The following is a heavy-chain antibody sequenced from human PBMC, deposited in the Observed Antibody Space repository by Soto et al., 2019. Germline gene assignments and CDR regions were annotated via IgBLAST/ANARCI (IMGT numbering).Heavy chain of an antibody. CDR3: ARGLLWFGELPGDWFDP. CDR2: INHSGST. Sequence: PSETLSLTCAVYGGSFSGYYWSWIRQPPGKGLEWIGEINHSGSTNYNPSLKSRVTISVDTSKNQFSLKLSSVTAADTAVYYCARGLLWFGELPGDWFDPWGQGTLVTVS. D-gene: IGHD3-10*01. V-gene: IGHV4-34*01. J-gene: IGHJ5*02. CDR1: GGSFSGYY.